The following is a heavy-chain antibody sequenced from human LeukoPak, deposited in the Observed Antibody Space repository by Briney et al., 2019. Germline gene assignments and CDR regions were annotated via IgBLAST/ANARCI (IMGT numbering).Heavy chain of an antibody. J-gene: IGHJ4*02. CDR3: AKAKTLWFGELSVDY. D-gene: IGHD3-10*01. V-gene: IGHV3-23*01. CDR1: GFTFSSYA. Sequence: PGGSLRLSCAASGFTFSSYAMSWVRQAPGKGLEWVSAISGSGGSTYYADSVKGRFTISRDNSKNTLYLQMNSLRAEDTAVYYCAKAKTLWFGELSVDYWGQGTLVTVSS. CDR2: ISGSGGST.